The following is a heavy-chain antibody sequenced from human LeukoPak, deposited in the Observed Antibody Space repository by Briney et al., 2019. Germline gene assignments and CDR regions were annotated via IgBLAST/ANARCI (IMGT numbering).Heavy chain of an antibody. CDR1: GFTFSSYS. V-gene: IGHV3-48*01. CDR2: ISSSSSTI. J-gene: IGHJ4*02. CDR3: ARATERRREHFDY. Sequence: GGSLRLSCAASGFTFSSYSMTWVRQAPGKGLEWVSYISSSSSTIYYADSVKGRFTISRDNAKNSLYLQMNSLRAEDTAVYYCARATERRREHFDYWGQGTLVTVSS. D-gene: IGHD1-1*01.